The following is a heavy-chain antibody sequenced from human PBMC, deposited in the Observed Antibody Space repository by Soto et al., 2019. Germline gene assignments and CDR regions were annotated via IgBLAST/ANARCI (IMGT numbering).Heavy chain of an antibody. Sequence: ASVKVSFKASVFTSSGISWVRQAPGQRLEWMGWISTRNGNTIYAQKFQGRVIMTMDTSTTTVYMELRSLRPDDTAVYLCAREGILGLFDAYDLWGQGTMVTVSS. J-gene: IGHJ3*01. CDR1: VFTSSG. V-gene: IGHV1-18*04. CDR2: ISTRNGNT. CDR3: AREGILGLFDAYDL. D-gene: IGHD3-3*01.